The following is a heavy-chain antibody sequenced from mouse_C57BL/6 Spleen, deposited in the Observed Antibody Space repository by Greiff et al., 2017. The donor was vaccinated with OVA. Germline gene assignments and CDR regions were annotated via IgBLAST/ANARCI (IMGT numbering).Heavy chain of an antibody. Sequence: VQLQESGPGLVAPSQSLSITCTVSGFSLTSYGVSWVRQPPGKGLEWLGVIWGDGSTNYHSALLSRLSISKDNSKSQIFLKLNSMQTGGTATDYCANPGSYYYCGGYYAMDYWGQGTSVTVSS. CDR1: GFSLTSYG. CDR2: IWGDGST. D-gene: IGHD1-1*01. CDR3: ANPGSYYYCGGYYAMDY. J-gene: IGHJ4*01. V-gene: IGHV2-3*01.